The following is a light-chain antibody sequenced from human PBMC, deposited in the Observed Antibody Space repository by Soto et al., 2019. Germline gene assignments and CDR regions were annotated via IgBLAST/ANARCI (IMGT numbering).Light chain of an antibody. J-gene: IGLJ1*01. V-gene: IGLV2-14*03. CDR1: SSDVGGYNY. CDR3: SSYTTSNTRQIV. Sequence: QSVLTQPASVSGSPGQSITISCPGTSSDVGGYNYVSWYQHHPGKAPKLMIFDVSNRPSGVSNRFSGSKSGNTASLTISGLQPEDEADYYCSSYTTSNTRQIVFGTGTRSPS. CDR2: DVS.